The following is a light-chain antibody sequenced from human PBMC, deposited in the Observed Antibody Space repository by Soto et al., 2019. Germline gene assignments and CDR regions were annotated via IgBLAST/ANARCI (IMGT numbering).Light chain of an antibody. Sequence: EIVLTQSPGTLSLSPGERATLSCRASHNVSSTYLAWYQQKPGQAPRLLIYGASSRATGIPDRFSGSGSGTDFTLTISRLEPEDFAVYYCQQYGGSPPITFGQGTRLGIK. CDR2: GAS. V-gene: IGKV3-20*01. CDR1: HNVSSTY. J-gene: IGKJ5*01. CDR3: QQYGGSPPIT.